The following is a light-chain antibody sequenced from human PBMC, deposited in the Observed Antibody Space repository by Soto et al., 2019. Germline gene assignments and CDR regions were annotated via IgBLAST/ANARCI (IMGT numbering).Light chain of an antibody. CDR2: EVS. CDR3: SSYTSSSTLL. Sequence: QSVLTQPASVSGSPGQSITISCTGTSNDVGGYNYVSWYQQHPGKAPKLMIYEVSNRPSGVSNRFSGSKSGNTASLTISGLQAEDEADYYCSSYTSSSTLLFGGGTQLTVL. V-gene: IGLV2-14*01. CDR1: SNDVGGYNY. J-gene: IGLJ7*01.